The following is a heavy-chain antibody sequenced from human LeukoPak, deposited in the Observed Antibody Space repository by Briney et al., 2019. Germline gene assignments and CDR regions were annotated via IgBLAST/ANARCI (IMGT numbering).Heavy chain of an antibody. J-gene: IGHJ3*02. CDR3: AKDGTLLWFGDDAFDI. CDR1: GFTFSSYA. CDR2: ISGSGGST. D-gene: IGHD3-10*01. Sequence: GGSLRLSCAASGFTFSSYAMSWVRQAPGKGLEWVSAISGSGGSTYYADSVKGRFTISRDNSKNTLYLQMNSLRAEDTAVYYCAKDGTLLWFGDDAFDIWGQGTMVTVSS. V-gene: IGHV3-23*01.